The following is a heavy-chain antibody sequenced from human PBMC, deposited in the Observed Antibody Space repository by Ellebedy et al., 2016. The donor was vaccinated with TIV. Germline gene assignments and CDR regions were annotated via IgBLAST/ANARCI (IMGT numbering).Heavy chain of an antibody. CDR3: ARWFGELLYVRWFDP. CDR1: GDSLGRSSSY. D-gene: IGHD3-10*01. CDR2: IYHSGNT. Sequence: SETLSLTCTVSGDSLGRSSSYWGWIRQPPGKGLEWIGSIYHSGNTYYNPSLESRVTISVDTSKGQFSLKLSTVTAADTAVYYCARWFGELLYVRWFDPWGQGTLVTVSS. J-gene: IGHJ5*02. V-gene: IGHV4-39*01.